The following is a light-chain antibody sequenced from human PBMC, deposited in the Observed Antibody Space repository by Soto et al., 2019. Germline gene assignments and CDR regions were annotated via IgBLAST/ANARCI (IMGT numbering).Light chain of an antibody. V-gene: IGKV3D-15*01. J-gene: IGKJ1*01. Sequence: EIVMTQSPATLSVSPGERASLSCRASQSVSSNLAWYQQKAGQAPRLLIYAASTRATGIPTSFSGSGSGAEFTLTISDVEPEDFAVYYCHQRQSWPRTFGQGTKVDIK. CDR2: AAS. CDR1: QSVSSN. CDR3: HQRQSWPRT.